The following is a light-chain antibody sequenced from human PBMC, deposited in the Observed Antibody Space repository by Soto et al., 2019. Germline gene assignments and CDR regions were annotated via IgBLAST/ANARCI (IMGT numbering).Light chain of an antibody. Sequence: DIQMTQSPCTLSASVGDRVTLTCRASQSISSWLAWYQQKPGKAPRLLIYDASSLESGVPSRFSGSGSGTEFTLTISSLKPDDFATYYCQQYNSYPKTFGQGTKVDIK. J-gene: IGKJ1*01. CDR1: QSISSW. V-gene: IGKV1-5*01. CDR3: QQYNSYPKT. CDR2: DAS.